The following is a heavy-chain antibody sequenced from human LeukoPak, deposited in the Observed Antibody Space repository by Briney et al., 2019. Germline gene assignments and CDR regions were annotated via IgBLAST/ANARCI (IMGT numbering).Heavy chain of an antibody. CDR1: GFTFNRYA. CDR3: AELGITMIGGV. V-gene: IGHV3-30*04. CDR2: ISNDGSKK. Sequence: GGSLRLSCAVSGFTFNRYAFHWVRQAPGKGLEWVAVISNDGSKKDYADSVKGRFTISRDNAKNSLYLQMNSLRAEDTAVYYCAELGITMIGGVWGKGTTVTISS. J-gene: IGHJ6*04. D-gene: IGHD3-10*02.